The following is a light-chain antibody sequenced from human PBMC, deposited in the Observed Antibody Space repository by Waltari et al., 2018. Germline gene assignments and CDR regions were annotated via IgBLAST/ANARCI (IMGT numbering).Light chain of an antibody. J-gene: IGLJ2*01. CDR1: RSNIGTTT. Sequence: QSVLTQPPSASGTPGQGATISCSGSRSNIGTTTVNWYQQLPGTAPKVLMYSNNQRPSGVPDRFSGSKSGTSASLAVSGLQSEDEGDYYCATWDDSLNGVVFGGGTKLTVL. V-gene: IGLV1-44*01. CDR2: SNN. CDR3: ATWDDSLNGVV.